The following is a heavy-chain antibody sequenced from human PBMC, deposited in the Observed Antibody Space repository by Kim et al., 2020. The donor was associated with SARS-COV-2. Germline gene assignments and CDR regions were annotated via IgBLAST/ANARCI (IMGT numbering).Heavy chain of an antibody. CDR2: NT. CDR3: ARGIVGATN. J-gene: IGHJ4*02. Sequence: NTKYSPKFQGRVTITRETSASTAYMELSSLRFEDTAVYYCARGIVGATNWGQGTLVTVSS. V-gene: IGHV1-3*01. D-gene: IGHD1-26*01.